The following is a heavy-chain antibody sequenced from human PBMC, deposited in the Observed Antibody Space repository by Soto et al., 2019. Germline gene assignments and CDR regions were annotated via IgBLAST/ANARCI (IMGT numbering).Heavy chain of an antibody. V-gene: IGHV3-74*01. CDR3: ARDIIAAAAFDY. Sequence: EVQLVESGGGLVQPGGSLRLSCAASGFTFSSYWMHWVRQAPGKGLMWVSRINSDGSSTSYADSVKGRFTISRDNAKNTLYLQMNSLRAEDTAVYYCARDIIAAAAFDYWGQGTLVTVSS. D-gene: IGHD6-13*01. J-gene: IGHJ4*02. CDR1: GFTFSSYW. CDR2: INSDGSST.